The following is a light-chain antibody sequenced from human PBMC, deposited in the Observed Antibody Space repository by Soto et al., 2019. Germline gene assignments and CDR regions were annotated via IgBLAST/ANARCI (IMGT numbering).Light chain of an antibody. CDR1: RSNIGSNA. CDR2: NDN. Sequence: QSVLTQPPSASGTPGQRVTISCSGSRSNIGSNAVSWYQQLPGTAPKLLIYNDNQRPSGVPDRFSASKSGTSASLAISGLQSEAEADYYCAAWDDSLNARGVFGGGTQLTVL. V-gene: IGLV1-44*01. CDR3: AAWDDSLNARGV. J-gene: IGLJ3*02.